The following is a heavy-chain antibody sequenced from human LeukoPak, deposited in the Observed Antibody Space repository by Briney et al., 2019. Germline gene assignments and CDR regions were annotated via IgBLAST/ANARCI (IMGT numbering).Heavy chain of an antibody. CDR2: IYPGDSDT. CDR1: GYSFTSYW. CDR3: ARREDQDHYDY. J-gene: IGHJ4*02. Sequence: GASLQIYCKGSGYSFTSYWIGWVRQLPGKGLEWMGIIYPGDSDTRYSPSFQGQVTVSADKSISTAYLQWSSLKASDTAMYYCARREDQDHYDYWGQGTLVTVSS. V-gene: IGHV5-51*01.